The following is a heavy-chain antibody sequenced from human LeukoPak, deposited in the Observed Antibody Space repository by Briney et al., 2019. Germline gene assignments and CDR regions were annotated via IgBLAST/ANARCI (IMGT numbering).Heavy chain of an antibody. CDR2: ISSSSSYI. CDR3: ARAGFLRYYMDV. Sequence: PGGSLRLSCAASGFTVSSNYMSWVRQAPGKGLEWVPSISSSSSYIYYADSVKGRFTISRDNAKNSLYLQMNSLRAEDTAVYYCARAGFLRYYMDVWGKGTTVTVSS. V-gene: IGHV3-21*01. J-gene: IGHJ6*03. CDR1: GFTVSSNY. D-gene: IGHD3-3*01.